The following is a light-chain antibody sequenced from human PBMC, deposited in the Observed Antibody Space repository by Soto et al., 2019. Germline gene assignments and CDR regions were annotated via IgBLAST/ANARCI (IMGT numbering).Light chain of an antibody. CDR1: QSVLYRSNNKNY. J-gene: IGKJ4*01. CDR3: QQSYNTPLT. CDR2: WAS. Sequence: DIVMTQSPDSQAVSLRERVTINCKSSQSVLYRSNNKNYLAWYQQKPGQPPKLLIYWASTRESGVPDRFSRSVSGTDFTLTIRRLHAEDVAVYDGQQSYNTPLTFCGGTKLDIK. V-gene: IGKV4-1*01.